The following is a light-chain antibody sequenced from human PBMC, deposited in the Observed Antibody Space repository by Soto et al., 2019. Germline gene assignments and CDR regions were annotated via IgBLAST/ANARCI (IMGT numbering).Light chain of an antibody. CDR2: SSD. J-gene: IGLJ2*01. CDR3: SSYAGSNNFGV. V-gene: IGLV1-44*01. Sequence: QSVLTQPPSASATPGQRVTISCSGSSSNIASRSVYWYQQLPGTAPKLLMYSSDLRPSGVPDRFSGSKSGNTASLTVSGLQAEDEADYYCSSYAGSNNFGVFGGGTKVTVL. CDR1: SSNIASRS.